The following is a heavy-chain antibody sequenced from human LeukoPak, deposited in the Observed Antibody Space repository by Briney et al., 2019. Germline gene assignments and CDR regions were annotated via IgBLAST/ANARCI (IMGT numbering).Heavy chain of an antibody. J-gene: IGHJ6*02. D-gene: IGHD5-18*01. CDR3: ARGSGYSYRRLFYYYYGMDV. CDR1: GFTFSSYA. CDR2: ISYEGSNK. Sequence: GGSLRLSCAASGFTFSSYAMHWVRQAPGKGLEWVAGISYEGSNKYYADSVKGRFTISGDNSKNTLYLQMNSPRAEDTAEYYCARGSGYSYRRLFYYYYGMDVWGQGTTVTVSS. V-gene: IGHV3-30-3*01.